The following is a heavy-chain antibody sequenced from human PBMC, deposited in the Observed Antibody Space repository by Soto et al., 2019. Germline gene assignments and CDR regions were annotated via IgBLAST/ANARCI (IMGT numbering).Heavy chain of an antibody. CDR1: GGSVSSGHFY. J-gene: IGHJ4*02. Sequence: QVQLQESGPGLVKPSETLSLTCTVSGGSVSSGHFYWSWIRQPPGKGLEWIGYIYYSGSTKYNPSFRSRVTILVDTSKNQFSLKLTSVTAADTAVYYCARSGSGSGWLGGQGTLVTVSS. D-gene: IGHD6-19*01. CDR2: IYYSGST. V-gene: IGHV4-61*01. CDR3: ARSGSGSGWL.